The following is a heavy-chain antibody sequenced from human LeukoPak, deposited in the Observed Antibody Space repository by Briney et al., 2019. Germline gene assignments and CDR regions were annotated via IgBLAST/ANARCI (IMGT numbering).Heavy chain of an antibody. V-gene: IGHV3-66*01. CDR2: IYSGGST. J-gene: IGHJ6*02. Sequence: GGSLRLSCAASGFTVRNNYMSWVRQAPGKGLEWVSVIYSGGSTYYTDSVKGRFSISRDESKNMLYLQMNSLRTEDTAMYYCARGPGSGTGGMDVWGQGTTVTVSS. CDR1: GFTVRNNY. CDR3: ARGPGSGTGGMDV. D-gene: IGHD3-10*01.